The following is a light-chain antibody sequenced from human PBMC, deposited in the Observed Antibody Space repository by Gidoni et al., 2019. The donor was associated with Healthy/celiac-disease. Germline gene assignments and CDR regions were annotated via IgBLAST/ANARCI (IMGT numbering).Light chain of an antibody. CDR2: HDS. CDR3: QAWDSSTAGVV. CDR1: KLGDKY. V-gene: IGLV3-1*01. J-gene: IGLJ2*01. Sequence: SYELTQPPSVTVSPGQTASITCSGDKLGDKYACWYQQKPGQSPVLVIYHDSKRPSGIPERFSGSNSGNTATLSLSGTQAMDEADYYCQAWDSSTAGVVFGGGTKLTVL.